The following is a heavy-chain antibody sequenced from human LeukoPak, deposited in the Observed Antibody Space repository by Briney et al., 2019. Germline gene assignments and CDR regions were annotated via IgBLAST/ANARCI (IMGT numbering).Heavy chain of an antibody. CDR2: ISTTGST. CDR3: ARHFGYCSGGSCYHFDY. V-gene: IGHV4-4*07. CDR1: GGSISTHY. J-gene: IGHJ4*02. Sequence: PSETLSLTCTVSGGSISTHYWSWIRQPAGKGLEWIGRISTTGSTNYNPSLKSRVTISVDTSKSQFSLKLSSVNAADTAVYYCARHFGYCSGGSCYHFDYWGQGTLVTVSS. D-gene: IGHD2-15*01.